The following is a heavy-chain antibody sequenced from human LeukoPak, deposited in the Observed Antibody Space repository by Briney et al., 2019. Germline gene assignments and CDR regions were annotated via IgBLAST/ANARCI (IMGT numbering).Heavy chain of an antibody. CDR1: GFTFSSYA. D-gene: IGHD3-10*01. J-gene: IGHJ4*02. Sequence: PGGSLRLSCAASGFTFSSYAMSWVRQAPGKGLEWVSAISGSGGSTYYADSVKGRFTISRDNAKNSLYLQMNSLRAEDTAVYYCARDRSRHYYGSGSYGTGSDYWGQGTLVTVSS. V-gene: IGHV3-23*01. CDR2: ISGSGGST. CDR3: ARDRSRHYYGSGSYGTGSDY.